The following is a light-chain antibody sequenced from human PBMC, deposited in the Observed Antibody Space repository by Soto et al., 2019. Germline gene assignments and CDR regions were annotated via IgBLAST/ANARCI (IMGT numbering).Light chain of an antibody. J-gene: IGKJ5*01. V-gene: IGKV3-15*01. CDR2: GAS. CDR3: QQCSDWPLFT. CDR1: QSVSNY. Sequence: EIVMTQSPATLSVSPGERVTLSCRASQSVSNYLAWYQHKPGQPPRLLIYGASTRATGIPARFSGSXXXTXXTXTINTLQSEDSAVYFCQQCSDWPLFTFGQGTRLEIK.